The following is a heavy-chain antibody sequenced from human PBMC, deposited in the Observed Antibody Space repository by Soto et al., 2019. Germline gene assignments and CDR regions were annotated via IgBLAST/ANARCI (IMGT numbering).Heavy chain of an antibody. V-gene: IGHV3-33*06. J-gene: IGHJ6*02. CDR2: LWFDGSNE. CDR1: GFPFSRYD. CDR3: AKVLYASESFDSEEAPYGMDV. D-gene: IGHD3-10*01. Sequence: GSLRLSCAASGFPFSRYDMHWVRQAPGKGLEWVAVLWFDGSNEYYADSVQGRFTISRDNSKNTLYLQMDSLRTEDTAVYYCAKVLYASESFDSEEAPYGMDVWGQGTTVTVSS.